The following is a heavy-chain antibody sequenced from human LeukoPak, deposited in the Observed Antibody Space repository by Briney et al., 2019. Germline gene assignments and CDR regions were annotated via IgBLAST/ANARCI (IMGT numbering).Heavy chain of an antibody. D-gene: IGHD3-10*01. Sequence: GGSLRLSCAASGFTFSSYEMNWVRQAPEKGLEWVSYITSSGSTIYYADSVKGRFTTSRDNAKNSLYLQMNSLRAEDTAVYYCAREAGDQFDYWGQGTLVTVSS. CDR2: ITSSGSTI. CDR3: AREAGDQFDY. V-gene: IGHV3-48*03. CDR1: GFTFSSYE. J-gene: IGHJ4*02.